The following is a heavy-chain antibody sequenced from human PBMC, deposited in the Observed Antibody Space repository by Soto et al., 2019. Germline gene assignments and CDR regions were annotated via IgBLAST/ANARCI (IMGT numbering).Heavy chain of an antibody. CDR2: IKWDASEK. CDR3: ARDRGRFDFDY. CDR1: GFTFGYYW. Sequence: GGSLRLSCAASGFTFGYYWMSWVRQAPGKGLEWLATIKWDASEKKYGESVKGRFTISRDNSKNTLDLQMNSLRAEDTAVYHCARDRGRFDFDYWGQGTLVTVSS. J-gene: IGHJ4*02. D-gene: IGHD1-26*01. V-gene: IGHV3-7*01.